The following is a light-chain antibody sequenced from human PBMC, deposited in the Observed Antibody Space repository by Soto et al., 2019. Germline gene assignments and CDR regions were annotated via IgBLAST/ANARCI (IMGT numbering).Light chain of an antibody. CDR1: NIGSKN. CDR3: QVWDSSTAVV. J-gene: IGLJ2*01. Sequence: SYELTQPLSVSVALGQTARITCGGNNIGSKNVHWYQQKPGQAPVLVIYRDSNRPSGIPERFSGSNSGNTATLTIRRAQAGDEADYYCQVWDSSTAVVFGGGTKLTVL. CDR2: RDS. V-gene: IGLV3-9*01.